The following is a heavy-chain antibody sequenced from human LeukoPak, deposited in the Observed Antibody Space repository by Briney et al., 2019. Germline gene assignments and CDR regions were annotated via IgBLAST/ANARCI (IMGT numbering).Heavy chain of an antibody. CDR3: ARNWGAGHPINFDY. Sequence: ASVKVSCKASGYTFTGHYMHWVRQAPGQGLEWMGWINPNSGGTNYAQKFQGRVTMTRDTSISTAYMELSRLRSDDTAVYYCARNWGAGHPINFDYWGQGTLVTVSS. V-gene: IGHV1-2*02. CDR2: INPNSGGT. D-gene: IGHD3-16*01. CDR1: GYTFTGHY. J-gene: IGHJ4*02.